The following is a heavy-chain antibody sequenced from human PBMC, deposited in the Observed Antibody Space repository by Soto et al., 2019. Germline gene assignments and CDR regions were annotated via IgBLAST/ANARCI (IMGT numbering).Heavy chain of an antibody. CDR2: IYSGGST. V-gene: IGHV3-53*02. CDR3: ARGHRRAPLYYFDY. J-gene: IGHJ4*02. Sequence: EVQLVETGGGLIQPGGSLRLSCAASGFTVSSNYMSWVRQAPGKGLEWVSVIYSGGSTYYEDSVKGRFTISGDNSKNTLYLQMNRLRAEDTAVYYCARGHRRAPLYYFDYWGQGTLVTVSS. CDR1: GFTVSSNY.